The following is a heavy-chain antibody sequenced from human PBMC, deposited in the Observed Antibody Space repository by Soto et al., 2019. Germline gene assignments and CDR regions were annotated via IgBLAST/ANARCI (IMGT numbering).Heavy chain of an antibody. D-gene: IGHD6-13*01. CDR3: ATTPRSRSSWYYYYGMDV. J-gene: IGHJ6*02. V-gene: IGHV1-69*06. Sequence: QVQLVQSGAEVKKPGSSVKVSCKASGGTFSSYAISWVRQAPGQGLEWMGGIIPIFGTANYAQKFQGRVTITADKSTSTAYMELSSLRSEDTAVYYCATTPRSRSSWYYYYGMDVWGQGTTVTVSS. CDR1: GGTFSSYA. CDR2: IIPIFGTA.